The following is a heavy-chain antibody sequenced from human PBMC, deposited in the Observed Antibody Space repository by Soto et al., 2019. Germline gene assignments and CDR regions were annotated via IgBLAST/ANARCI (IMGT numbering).Heavy chain of an antibody. D-gene: IGHD5-18*01. CDR3: ASGYHYYYYYGMDV. CDR1: GGTFSSYA. CDR2: IIPIFGTA. V-gene: IGHV1-69*06. J-gene: IGHJ6*02. Sequence: QVQLVQSGAEVKKPGSSVKVSCQASGGTFSSYAISWVRQAPGQGLEWMGGIIPIFGTANYAQKFQGRVTITSDKSTSTAYRELSSLRSEDTAVYDCASGYHYYYYYGMDVWGQGTTVTVSS.